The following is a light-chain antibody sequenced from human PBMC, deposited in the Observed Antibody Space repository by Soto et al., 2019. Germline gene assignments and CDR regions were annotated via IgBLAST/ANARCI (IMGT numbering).Light chain of an antibody. CDR3: QQFNTYPALT. J-gene: IGKJ4*01. Sequence: AIQLTQSPSSLSASVGDRVTITCRASQGISSALAWYQQKPGKSPNLLIYDGSSLESGVPSRFCGSRSGTDFTLTISSQQPEDFATYYCQQFNTYPALTFGGGTKVEIK. CDR2: DGS. CDR1: QGISSA. V-gene: IGKV1-13*02.